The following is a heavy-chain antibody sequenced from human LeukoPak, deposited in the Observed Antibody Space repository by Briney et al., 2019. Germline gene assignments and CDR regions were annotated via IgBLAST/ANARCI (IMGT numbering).Heavy chain of an antibody. V-gene: IGHV4-59*01. Sequence: SETLSLTCTVSGGSIRSDYGSWIRQPPGKGLEWIGYAYYSGSTKYNPSLKSRVIISVDTSKNQFSLKLRSVTAAATAVYYCAREMELNWFDPWGQGALVTVSS. CDR3: AREMELNWFDP. CDR1: GGSIRSDY. J-gene: IGHJ5*02. D-gene: IGHD3-10*01. CDR2: AYYSGST.